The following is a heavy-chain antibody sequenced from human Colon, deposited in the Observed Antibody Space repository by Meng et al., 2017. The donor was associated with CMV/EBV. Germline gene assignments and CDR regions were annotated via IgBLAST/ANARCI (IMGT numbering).Heavy chain of an antibody. CDR3: ARDQYTAMVKDGMDV. Sequence: GESLKISCAAFGFTFSSYPMYWVRQAPGKGLEWVASISSSSSYIYYADSLKGRFTISRDDARNSLFLQMNSLSVEDTAVYYCARDQYTAMVKDGMDVWGQGTTVTVSS. V-gene: IGHV3-21*06. D-gene: IGHD5-18*01. J-gene: IGHJ6*02. CDR2: ISSSSSYI. CDR1: GFTFSSYP.